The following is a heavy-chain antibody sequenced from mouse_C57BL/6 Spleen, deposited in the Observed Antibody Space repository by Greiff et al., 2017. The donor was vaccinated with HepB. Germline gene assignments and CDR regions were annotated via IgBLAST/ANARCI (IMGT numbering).Heavy chain of an antibody. Sequence: VQLQQSGAELVKPGASVKISCKASGYAFSSYWMNWVKQRPGKGLEWIGQIYPGDGDTNYNGKFKGKATQTADKSSSTAYMQLSSLTPEDSAVYVCARLWLLYYYAMDYWGQGTSVTVSA. V-gene: IGHV1-80*01. J-gene: IGHJ4*01. CDR2: IYPGDGDT. CDR3: ARLWLLYYYAMDY. D-gene: IGHD2-3*01. CDR1: GYAFSSYW.